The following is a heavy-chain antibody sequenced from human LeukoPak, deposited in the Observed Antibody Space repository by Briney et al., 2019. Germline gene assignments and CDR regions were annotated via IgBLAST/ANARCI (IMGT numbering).Heavy chain of an antibody. CDR1: GCSISSYY. CDR2: IYYSGST. CDR3: ARVRWYSSGWLDVGFVY. J-gene: IGHJ4*02. Sequence: SETLSLTCTVSGCSISSYYWSWIRQPPGKGLEWVGYIYYSGSTNYNPCLKSRVTISVDTSKNQFSLKLGSVTAADTAVYYCARVRWYSSGWLDVGFVYWGQGTMVSVCS. D-gene: IGHD6-19*01. V-gene: IGHV4-59*01.